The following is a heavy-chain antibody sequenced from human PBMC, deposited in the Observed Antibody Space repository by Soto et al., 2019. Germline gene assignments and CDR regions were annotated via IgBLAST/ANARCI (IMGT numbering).Heavy chain of an antibody. D-gene: IGHD7-27*01. Sequence: SEALSITCTVSGGSISSGRYYRSCFRQHPGKGVEWIGYIYYSGSTYYNPSLKSRVTISVDTSKNQFSLKLSSVTAADTAVYYCARSLSXAGWGYYYYYYGMDVWGQGTTVTVSS. CDR3: ARSLSXAGWGYYYYYYGMDV. J-gene: IGHJ6*02. CDR1: GGSISSGRYY. V-gene: IGHV4-31*03. CDR2: IYYSGST.